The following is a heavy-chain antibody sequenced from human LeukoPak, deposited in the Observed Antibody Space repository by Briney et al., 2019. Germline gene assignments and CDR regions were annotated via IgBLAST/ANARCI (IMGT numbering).Heavy chain of an antibody. J-gene: IGHJ4*02. V-gene: IGHV1-18*01. D-gene: IGHD3-3*01. CDR1: GYTFTSYG. CDR2: ISAYNGNT. Sequence: EASVKVSCKASGYTFTSYGISWVRQAPGQGLEWMGWISAYNGNTNYAQKLQGRVTMTTDTSTSTAYMELRSLRSDDTAVYYCARDGLTGFWSGYKEGHFDYWGQGTLVTVSS. CDR3: ARDGLTGFWSGYKEGHFDY.